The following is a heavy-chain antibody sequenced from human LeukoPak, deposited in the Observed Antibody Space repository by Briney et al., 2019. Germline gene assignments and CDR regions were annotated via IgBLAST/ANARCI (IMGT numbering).Heavy chain of an antibody. J-gene: IGHJ4*02. V-gene: IGHV5-10-1*01. CDR1: GYRFPSYW. D-gene: IGHD5-18*01. Sequence: GESLKISCKASGYRFPSYWITWVRQMPGKGLEWMGGIDPIDSYTTYSPSFQGHVTISADKSFATVYLQWSSLKASDTAMYYCAGARVDTAMADFDYWGQGTLVTVSS. CDR3: AGARVDTAMADFDY. CDR2: IDPIDSYT.